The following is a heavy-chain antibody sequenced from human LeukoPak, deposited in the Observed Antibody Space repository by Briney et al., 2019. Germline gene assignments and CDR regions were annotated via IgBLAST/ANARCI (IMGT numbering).Heavy chain of an antibody. CDR1: GGSISSGDYY. V-gene: IGHV4-30-4*08. D-gene: IGHD6-19*01. Sequence: SETLSLTCTVSGGSISSGDYYWSWTRQPPGKGLEWIGYIYYSGSTYYNPSLKSRVTISVDTSKNQFSLKLSSVTAADTAVYYCARSIAVAVIDYWGQGTLVTVSS. CDR2: IYYSGST. CDR3: ARSIAVAVIDY. J-gene: IGHJ4*02.